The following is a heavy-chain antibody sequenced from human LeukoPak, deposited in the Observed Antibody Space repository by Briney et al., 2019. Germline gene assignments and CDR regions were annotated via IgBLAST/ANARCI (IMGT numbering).Heavy chain of an antibody. CDR2: MNPYSGNT. CDR1: GYTFTNYD. V-gene: IGHV1-8*03. D-gene: IGHD6-13*01. Sequence: ASVKVSCKASGYTFTNYDIHWVRQAPGPGLEWMGWMNPYSGNTGYAQNFQGRITITRNTSISNAYMELSSLRSEDTAVYYCARTQQLVLRSPLDPWGQGTLVTVSS. CDR3: ARTQQLVLRSPLDP. J-gene: IGHJ5*02.